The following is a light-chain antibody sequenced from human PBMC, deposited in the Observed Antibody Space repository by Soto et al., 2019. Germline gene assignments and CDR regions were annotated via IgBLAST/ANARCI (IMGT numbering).Light chain of an antibody. CDR1: THISNW. Sequence: DIQMPQSPSSVSASVGDRVSIPCLASTHISNWLAWYQQKPGRAPKLLLYTGSILQSGVPSRFSGTGSGTDFTLTISSLQPADVATYDCQEDNSFPLTFSGGTKVESK. CDR2: TGS. CDR3: QEDNSFPLT. V-gene: IGKV1-12*01. J-gene: IGKJ4*01.